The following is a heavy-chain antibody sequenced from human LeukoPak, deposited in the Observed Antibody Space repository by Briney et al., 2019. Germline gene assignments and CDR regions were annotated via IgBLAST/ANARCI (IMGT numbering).Heavy chain of an antibody. D-gene: IGHD4-11*01. Sequence: GGSLRLACAASGFTFSSYAMSWVRQAPGKGLEWVSAISGSGGITYYADSVKGRFTISRENSKNTLYLQMDSLRAEDTAVYYCAKTSYDYSNHEELYYFDYWGQGPLVTVYS. CDR1: GFTFSSYA. J-gene: IGHJ4*02. CDR2: ISGSGGIT. CDR3: AKTSYDYSNHEELYYFDY. V-gene: IGHV3-23*01.